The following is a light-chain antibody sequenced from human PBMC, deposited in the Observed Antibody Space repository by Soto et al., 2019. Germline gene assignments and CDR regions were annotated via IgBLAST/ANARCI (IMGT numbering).Light chain of an antibody. Sequence: DFQMTQSPSVMSASVGDRVTITCRASQDISNYLAWFQQKPGEVPKRLIYAASNLQSGVPSRFSGSGSGTEFTLTISSLQPEDFATYYCLQHISYPLTFGGGTRMDIK. CDR1: QDISNY. J-gene: IGKJ4*01. CDR2: AAS. V-gene: IGKV1-17*03. CDR3: LQHISYPLT.